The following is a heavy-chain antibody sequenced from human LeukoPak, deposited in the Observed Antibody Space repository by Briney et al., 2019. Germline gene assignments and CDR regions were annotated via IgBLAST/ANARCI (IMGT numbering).Heavy chain of an antibody. CDR3: VRGSTLRHYQY. CDR1: GGSTSSSSHY. Sequence: SETLSLTCTVSGGSTSSSSHYWGWIRRPPGKGLEWIGSIYYSGSTYYNPSLKSRVTVSVDTSKNQFSLKLSSVTAADTAVYYCVRGSTLRHYQYWGQGTLVPVSS. CDR2: IYYSGST. V-gene: IGHV4-39*01. D-gene: IGHD3-16*01. J-gene: IGHJ4*02.